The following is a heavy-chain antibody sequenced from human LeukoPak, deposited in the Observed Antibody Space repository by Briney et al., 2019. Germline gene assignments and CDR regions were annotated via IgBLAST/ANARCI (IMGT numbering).Heavy chain of an antibody. Sequence: SVKVSCKASGYTFTSYDINWVRQAPGQGLEWMGGIIPIFGTANYAQKFQGRVTITADESTSTAYMELSSLRSEDTAVYYCARTPYDSSGYSEYYFDYWGQGTLVTVSS. CDR2: IIPIFGTA. D-gene: IGHD3-22*01. CDR3: ARTPYDSSGYSEYYFDY. J-gene: IGHJ4*02. V-gene: IGHV1-69*13. CDR1: GYTFTSYD.